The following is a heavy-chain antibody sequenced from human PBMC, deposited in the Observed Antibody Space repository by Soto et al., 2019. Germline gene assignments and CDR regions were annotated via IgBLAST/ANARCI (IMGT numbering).Heavy chain of an antibody. CDR1: GFTFSGSA. J-gene: IGHJ6*02. CDR3: TSDPTYDFWSAAGRYYYYYGMDV. CDR2: IRSKANSYAT. V-gene: IGHV3-73*01. Sequence: PGGSLRLSCAASGFTFSGSAMHWVRQASRKGLEWVGRIRSKANSYATAYAASVKGRFTISRDDSKNTAYLQMNSLKTEDTAVYYCTSDPTYDFWSAAGRYYYYYGMDVWGQGTTVTVSS. D-gene: IGHD3-3*01.